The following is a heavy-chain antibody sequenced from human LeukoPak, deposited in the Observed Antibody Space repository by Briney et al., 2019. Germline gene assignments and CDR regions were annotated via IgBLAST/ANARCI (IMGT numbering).Heavy chain of an antibody. D-gene: IGHD5-12*01. CDR1: GLTFSGSW. V-gene: IGHV3-7*05. CDR2: INQDGGKK. J-gene: IGHJ6*02. Sequence: PGGSLRLSCAASGLTFSGSWMSWVPQAPGKGLEWVAHINQDGGKKNYVDTVKGRFTISRDNAENSLYLQMNSLRVEDTAVYYCARGHYDLNVWGQGTMVTVSS. CDR3: ARGHYDLNV.